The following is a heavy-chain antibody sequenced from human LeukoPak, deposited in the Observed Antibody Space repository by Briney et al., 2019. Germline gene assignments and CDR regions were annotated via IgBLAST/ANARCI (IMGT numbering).Heavy chain of an antibody. CDR1: GYTFTSYG. D-gene: IGHD3-22*01. V-gene: IGHV1-18*01. CDR2: ISAYNGNT. Sequence: ASVKVSCKASGYTFTSYGICWVRQAPGQGLEWMGWISAYNGNTNYAQKLQGRVTMTTDTSTSTAYMELRSLRSDDTAVYYCARGATYYYDSSGYYFDYWGQGTLVTVSS. CDR3: ARGATYYYDSSGYYFDY. J-gene: IGHJ4*02.